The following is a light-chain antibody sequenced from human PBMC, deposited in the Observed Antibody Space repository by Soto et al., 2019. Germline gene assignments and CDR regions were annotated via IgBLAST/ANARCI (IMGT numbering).Light chain of an antibody. Sequence: EIVMTQSPATLSVSPGERATLSCRASQSINTNLAWYQQKPGQVPRLLVYGASTRATGIPARFSGSGSGTEFTLTITSLQSEDFATYYCQQYNSYSRTFGQGTKVDIK. J-gene: IGKJ1*01. CDR2: GAS. V-gene: IGKV3-15*01. CDR3: QQYNSYSRT. CDR1: QSINTN.